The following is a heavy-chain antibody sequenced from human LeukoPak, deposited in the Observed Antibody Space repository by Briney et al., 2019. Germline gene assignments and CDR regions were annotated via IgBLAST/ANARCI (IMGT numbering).Heavy chain of an antibody. V-gene: IGHV3-23*01. D-gene: IGHD7-27*01. J-gene: IGHJ4*02. CDR2: IGNNGGGI. Sequence: GGSLRLSCAASGFTFSTYTMYWVRHPPGKRLEWVSIIGNNGGGIHYADSVKGRFTISRDNFKNALYLQMNSLRVEDTTVYYCAIDPNWGTHSWGQGVLVTVSS. CDR1: GFTFSTYT. CDR3: AIDPNWGTHS.